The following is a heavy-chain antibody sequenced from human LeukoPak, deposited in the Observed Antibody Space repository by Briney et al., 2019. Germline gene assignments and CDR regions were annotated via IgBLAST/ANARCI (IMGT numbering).Heavy chain of an antibody. J-gene: IGHJ1*01. CDR3: ASDSYSPEYFQH. CDR2: IYSGGST. Sequence: GGSLRLSCASSGFTFTNAWMSWVRQAPGKGLEWVSVIYSGGSTFYADSVKGRFTISRDNSKNTLYLQMNSLRAEDTAVYYCASDSYSPEYFQHWGQGTLVTVSS. V-gene: IGHV3-66*01. CDR1: GFTFTNAW. D-gene: IGHD2-15*01.